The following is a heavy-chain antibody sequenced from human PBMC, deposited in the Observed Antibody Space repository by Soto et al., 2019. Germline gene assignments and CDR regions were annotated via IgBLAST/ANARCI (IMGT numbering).Heavy chain of an antibody. V-gene: IGHV4-31*03. D-gene: IGHD6-6*01. CDR1: GGSISSGGYY. Sequence: PSETLSLTCTVSGGSISSGGYYWSWIRQHPGKGLEWIGYIYYSGSTYCNPSLKSRVTISVDTSKNQFSLKLSSVTAADTAVYYCAREPTGSNDYWGQGTLVTVSS. J-gene: IGHJ4*02. CDR2: IYYSGST. CDR3: AREPTGSNDY.